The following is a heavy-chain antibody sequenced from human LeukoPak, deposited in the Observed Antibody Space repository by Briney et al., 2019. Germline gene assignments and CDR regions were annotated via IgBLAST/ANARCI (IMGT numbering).Heavy chain of an antibody. Sequence: ASVKVSCKASGYTFTGYYMHWVRQAPGQGLEWMGWINPNSGDTNYAQKFQGRVTMTRDTSITTAYMELSRLRSDDTAVYYCARAVGATTVGDWFDPWGQGTLVTVSS. D-gene: IGHD1-26*01. CDR2: INPNSGDT. CDR1: GYTFTGYY. J-gene: IGHJ5*02. V-gene: IGHV1-2*02. CDR3: ARAVGATTVGDWFDP.